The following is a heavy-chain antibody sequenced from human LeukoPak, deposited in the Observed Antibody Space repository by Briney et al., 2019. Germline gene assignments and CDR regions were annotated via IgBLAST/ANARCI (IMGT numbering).Heavy chain of an antibody. V-gene: IGHV3-23*01. CDR3: AKFPSYDSSGHDGFDI. J-gene: IGHJ3*02. CDR2: TSGSGGSR. D-gene: IGHD3-22*01. Sequence: GGSLRLSCAASGFTFKSHAMSWVRQAPGKGLEWVSATSGSGGSRFYADSVKGRFTISRDNSKNTLYLQMNSLRAEDTAVYYCAKFPSYDSSGHDGFDIWGQGTRVTVSS. CDR1: GFTFKSHA.